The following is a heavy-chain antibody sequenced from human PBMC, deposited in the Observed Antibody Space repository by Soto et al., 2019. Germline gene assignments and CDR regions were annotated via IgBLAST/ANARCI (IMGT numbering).Heavy chain of an antibody. Sequence: QVQLVESGGGVVQPGRSLRLSCAASGFTFSSYAMHWVRQAPGKGLEWVAVISYDGSNKYYADSVKGRFTISRDNSKNTLYLKMNSLRAEDTAVYYCAREGLRYPDYWGQGTLVTVSS. V-gene: IGHV3-30-3*01. CDR1: GFTFSSYA. CDR3: AREGLRYPDY. D-gene: IGHD3-9*01. CDR2: ISYDGSNK. J-gene: IGHJ4*02.